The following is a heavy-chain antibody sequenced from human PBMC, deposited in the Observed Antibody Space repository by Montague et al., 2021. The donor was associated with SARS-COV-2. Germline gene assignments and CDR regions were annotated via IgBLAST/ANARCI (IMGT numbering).Heavy chain of an antibody. J-gene: IGHJ5*02. CDR2: IYYSGST. V-gene: IGHV4-39*01. D-gene: IGHD3-22*01. CDR1: GGSISSSSYY. Sequence: ETLSLTCTVSGGSISSSSYYWGWIRQPPGKGLEWIGSIYYSGSTYYNPSLKSRVTISVDTSKNQFSLKLSSVTAADTAVYYCARGPRITMIVVVITGLWFDPWGQGTLVTVSS. CDR3: ARGPRITMIVVVITGLWFDP.